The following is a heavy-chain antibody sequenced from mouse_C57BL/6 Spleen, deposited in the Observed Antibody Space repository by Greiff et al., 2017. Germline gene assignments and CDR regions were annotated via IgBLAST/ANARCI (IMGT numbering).Heavy chain of an antibody. J-gene: IGHJ2*01. CDR2: ISYDGSN. V-gene: IGHV3-6*01. CDR1: GYSITSGYY. D-gene: IGHD1-1*01. Sequence: EVKLQESGPGLVKPSQSLSLTCSVTGYSITSGYYWNWIRQFPGNKLEWMGYISYDGSNNYNPSLKNRISITRDTSKNQFFLKLNSVTTEDTATYYCARGTTVVGEDYWGQGTTLTVSS. CDR3: ARGTTVVGEDY.